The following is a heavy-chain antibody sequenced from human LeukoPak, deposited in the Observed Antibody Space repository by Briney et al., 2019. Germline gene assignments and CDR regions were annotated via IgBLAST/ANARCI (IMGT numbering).Heavy chain of an antibody. CDR3: ARDVGATKRLDY. V-gene: IGHV1-8*01. CDR2: MNPNSGNT. D-gene: IGHD1-26*01. CDR1: GYTFTSYD. Sequence: ASVKVSCKASGYTFTSYDINWVRQATGQGLEWTGWMNPNSGNTAYAQKFQGRVTMTRSTSISTAYMELSSLRSEDTAVYYCARDVGATKRLDYWGQGTLVAVSS. J-gene: IGHJ4*02.